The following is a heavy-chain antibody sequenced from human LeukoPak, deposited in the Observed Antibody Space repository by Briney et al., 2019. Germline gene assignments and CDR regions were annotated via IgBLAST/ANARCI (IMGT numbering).Heavy chain of an antibody. Sequence: GGSLRLSCSASGFTFSGYAMHWVRQAPGKGLEYVSAISSNGGNIYYADSVKGRFTISRDNSKNTLYLQMSSLRAEDTAVYYCVKGTVTTRINWFDPWGQGTLVTVSS. V-gene: IGHV3-64D*09. J-gene: IGHJ5*02. CDR1: GFTFSGYA. D-gene: IGHD4-11*01. CDR3: VKGTVTTRINWFDP. CDR2: ISSNGGNI.